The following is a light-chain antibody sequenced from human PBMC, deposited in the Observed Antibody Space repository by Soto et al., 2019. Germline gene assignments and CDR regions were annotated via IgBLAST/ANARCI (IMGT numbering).Light chain of an antibody. CDR1: YTDVGNYNY. J-gene: IGLJ1*01. CDR3: CSYAGSYTYV. Sequence: QSVLTQPRSVSGSPGQSVTISCTGNYTDVGNYNYVSWYQQHPGKAPKLMIYDVSKRPSGVPDRFSGSKSGNTASLTISGLQAEDEADYYCCSYAGSYTYVFGTGTKVTVL. V-gene: IGLV2-11*01. CDR2: DVS.